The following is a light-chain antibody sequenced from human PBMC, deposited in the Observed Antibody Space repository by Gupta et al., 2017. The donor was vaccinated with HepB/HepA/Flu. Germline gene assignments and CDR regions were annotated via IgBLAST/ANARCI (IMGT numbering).Light chain of an antibody. V-gene: IGKV1-39*01. Sequence: DIQMTQSPSSLSASVGDRVTITCRASQSISSHLNWSQQTPGKAPKVLIYDASTGKSGVPSRFSGSGSGTDFTLTISRLHPEDFASYYCQQNYNSPPTFGRGTKVEIK. CDR1: QSISSH. CDR2: DAS. CDR3: QQNYNSPPT. J-gene: IGKJ2*01.